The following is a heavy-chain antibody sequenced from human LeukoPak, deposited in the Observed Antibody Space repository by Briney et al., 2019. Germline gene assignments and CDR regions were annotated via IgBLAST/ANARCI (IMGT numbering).Heavy chain of an antibody. D-gene: IGHD2-2*02. Sequence: GGSLRLSCAASGFTFSGYAMSWVRQAPGKGLEWVSAISGSGGSTYYADSVKGRFTISRDNSKNTLYLQMNSLRAEDTAVYYCAKDPPAAITYYYYGMDVWGQGTTVTVSS. CDR3: AKDPPAAITYYYYGMDV. V-gene: IGHV3-23*01. CDR2: ISGSGGST. J-gene: IGHJ6*02. CDR1: GFTFSGYA.